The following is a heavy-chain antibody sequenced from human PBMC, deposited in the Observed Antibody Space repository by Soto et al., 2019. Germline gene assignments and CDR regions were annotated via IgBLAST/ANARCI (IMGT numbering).Heavy chain of an antibody. J-gene: IGHJ4*02. CDR1: GFTFNKYS. CDR3: ARDLMPNDRGLGDLAY. D-gene: IGHD3-22*01. CDR2: ITSKTGDQ. V-gene: IGHV3-21*06. Sequence: EVRLVESGGGLVKPGGSLRLSCAASGFTFNKYSMNWVRQAPGKGLELVSSITSKTGDQYYADSVKGRFIISRDNTKNSLSLQVTSLRDEDTAVYYCARDLMPNDRGLGDLAYWGQGTLVTVSS.